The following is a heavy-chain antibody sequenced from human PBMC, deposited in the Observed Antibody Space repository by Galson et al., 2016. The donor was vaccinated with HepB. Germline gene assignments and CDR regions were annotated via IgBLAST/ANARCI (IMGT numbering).Heavy chain of an antibody. CDR1: RFTFSSFK. D-gene: IGHD2/OR15-2a*01. CDR2: ISSSSGHI. J-gene: IGHJ6*02. Sequence: SLRLSCAASRFTFSSFKMNWVRQAPGKGLEWVSSISSSSGHIFYADSVKGRFTISRDNAKSSLFLQMNSLRVEDTAVYYCAGLLSSALYDYGMDVWGQGTTFIVSS. V-gene: IGHV3-21*01. CDR3: AGLLSSALYDYGMDV.